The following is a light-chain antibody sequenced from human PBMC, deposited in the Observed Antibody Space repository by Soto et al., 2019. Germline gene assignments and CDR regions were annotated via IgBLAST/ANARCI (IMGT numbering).Light chain of an antibody. CDR3: QQANSFPLT. V-gene: IGKV1-12*01. Sequence: DIRLTQSPSTLSAAVGDRVTITCRASQSIAIWLAWYHQKPGKAPKLLIYAASSLQSGVPSRFSGSGSGTDFTLTISSLQPEDFAIYYCQQANSFPLTFGGGTKVDIK. CDR1: QSIAIW. CDR2: AAS. J-gene: IGKJ4*01.